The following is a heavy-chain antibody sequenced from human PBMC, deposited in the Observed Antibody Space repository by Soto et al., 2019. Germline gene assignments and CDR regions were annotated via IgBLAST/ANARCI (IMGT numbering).Heavy chain of an antibody. V-gene: IGHV3-23*01. J-gene: IGHJ4*02. CDR3: AKGRGGSGSLTPRVDF. CDR1: GFTFNNYA. CDR2: ISGGGDTT. Sequence: EVQLLDSGGGLVQPGGSLRLSCAASGFTFNNYAMTWVRQAPGKGLEWVSAISGGGDTTSYADSVKGRFTVSRDGSKNTLYLQMSCLRAEDTALYYCAKGRGGSGSLTPRVDFCGQGTLVTVSS. D-gene: IGHD3-10*01.